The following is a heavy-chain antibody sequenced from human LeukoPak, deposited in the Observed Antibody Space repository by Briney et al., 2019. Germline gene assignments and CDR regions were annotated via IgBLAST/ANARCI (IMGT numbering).Heavy chain of an antibody. V-gene: IGHV3-11*04. CDR1: GFTFNNAW. J-gene: IGHJ4*02. CDR3: ARVPVRVGAIDY. CDR2: ISSSGSTI. Sequence: PGGSLRLSCAASGFTFNNAWMSWVRQAPGKGLEWVSYISSSGSTIYYADSVKGRFTISRDNAKNSLYLQMNSLRAEDTAVYYCARVPVRVGAIDYWGQGTLVTVTS. D-gene: IGHD1-26*01.